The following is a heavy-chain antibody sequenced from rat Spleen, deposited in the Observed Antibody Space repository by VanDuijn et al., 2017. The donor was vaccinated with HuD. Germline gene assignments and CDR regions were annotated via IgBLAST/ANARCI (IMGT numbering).Heavy chain of an antibody. CDR2: ISYDGIST. CDR1: GFTFNNYV. Sequence: EVQLVESGGGLVQPGRSLKLSCAASGFTFNNYVMTWVRQAPTEGLEWVATISYDGISTYYRDSGKGQFTISRDNAKSTLYLQMDSLRSEDTATYYCARFYGGYSGYYFDYWGQGVMVTVSS. V-gene: IGHV5-29*01. D-gene: IGHD1-11*01. CDR3: ARFYGGYSGYYFDY. J-gene: IGHJ2*01.